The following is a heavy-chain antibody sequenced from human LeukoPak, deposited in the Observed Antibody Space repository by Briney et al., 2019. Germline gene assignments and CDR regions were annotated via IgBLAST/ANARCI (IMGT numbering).Heavy chain of an antibody. Sequence: PSETLSLTCTVSGGSVSSGSYYWSWIRRPPGKGLEWIGYIYYSGSTNYNPSLKGRVTISVDTSKNQFSLKLSSVTAADTAVYYCARVFGSQQQLVPYYYYYYGMDVWGQGTTVTVSS. V-gene: IGHV4-61*01. CDR3: ARVFGSQQQLVPYYYYYYGMDV. J-gene: IGHJ6*02. CDR1: GGSVSSGSYY. CDR2: IYYSGST. D-gene: IGHD6-13*01.